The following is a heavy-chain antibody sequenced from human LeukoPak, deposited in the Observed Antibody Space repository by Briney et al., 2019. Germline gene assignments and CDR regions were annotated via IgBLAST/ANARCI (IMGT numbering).Heavy chain of an antibody. D-gene: IGHD2-2*02. CDR1: GGTFSSHA. CDR2: IIPILGRP. V-gene: IGHV1-69*11. J-gene: IGHJ5*02. Sequence: ASVKVSCKASGGTFSSHAINWVRQAPGQGLEWMGRIIPILGRPNYAQKFQGRVTITADESTSTVYMELNSLRIEDTAVYYCASVASRCTTSSCYTSREWLDPWGQGTLITVSS. CDR3: ASVASRCTTSSCYTSREWLDP.